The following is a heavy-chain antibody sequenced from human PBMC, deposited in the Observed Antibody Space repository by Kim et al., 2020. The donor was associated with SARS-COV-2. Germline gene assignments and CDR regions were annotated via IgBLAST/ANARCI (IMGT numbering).Heavy chain of an antibody. Sequence: SETLSLTCTVSGGSISSSSYYWGWIRQPPGKGLEWIGSIYYSGSTYYNPSLKSRVTISVDTSKNQFSLKLSSVTAADTAVYYCARRPLTYGDYEVWFDPWGQGTLVTVSS. J-gene: IGHJ5*02. CDR1: GGSISSSSYY. V-gene: IGHV4-39*01. CDR3: ARRPLTYGDYEVWFDP. D-gene: IGHD4-17*01. CDR2: IYYSGST.